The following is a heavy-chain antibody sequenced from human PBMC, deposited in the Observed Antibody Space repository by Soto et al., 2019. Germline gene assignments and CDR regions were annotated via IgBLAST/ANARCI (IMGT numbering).Heavy chain of an antibody. Sequence: QVQLVESGGDVVQPGRSLRLSCAASGFTFSSYNMHWVRQAPGKGLEWVAVISYDGSTKYYADSVKGRFNISRDNSENTLYLQVHSLIPEDTAVYYCARGGTEEYDFRGRVMDFWGQGTTVTVSS. CDR1: GFTFSSYN. D-gene: IGHD3-3*01. CDR2: ISYDGSTK. J-gene: IGHJ6*02. CDR3: ARGGTEEYDFRGRVMDF. V-gene: IGHV3-30-3*01.